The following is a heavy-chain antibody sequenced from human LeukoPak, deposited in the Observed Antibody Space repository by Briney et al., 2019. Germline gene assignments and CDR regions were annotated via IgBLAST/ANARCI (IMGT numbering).Heavy chain of an antibody. CDR1: GGSFSGYY. CDR3: ARGQKTMVRGIPYYFDY. V-gene: IGHV4-34*01. D-gene: IGHD3-10*01. J-gene: IGHJ4*02. Sequence: PSETLSLTCAVYGGSFSGYYWSWIRQPPGKGLEWIGEINRGGSTNYNPSLKSRVTISVDTSKNQFSLKLSSVTAADTAVYYCARGQKTMVRGIPYYFDYWGRGALVTVSS. CDR2: INRGGST.